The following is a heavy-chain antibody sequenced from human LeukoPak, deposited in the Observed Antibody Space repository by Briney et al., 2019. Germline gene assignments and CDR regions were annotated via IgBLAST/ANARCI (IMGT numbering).Heavy chain of an antibody. D-gene: IGHD1-26*01. J-gene: IGHJ4*02. V-gene: IGHV3-30*18. CDR3: AKILGSYEGLLDY. Sequence: GGSLRLSCAASGFTFSSYGMHWVRQAPGKGLEWVAVISYDGSNKYYADSVKGRFTISRDNSKNTLYLQMNSLRAEDTAVYYCAKILGSYEGLLDYWGQGTLVTVSS. CDR1: GFTFSSYG. CDR2: ISYDGSNK.